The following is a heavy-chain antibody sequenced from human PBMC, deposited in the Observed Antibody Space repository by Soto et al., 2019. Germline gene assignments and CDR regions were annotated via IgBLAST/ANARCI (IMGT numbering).Heavy chain of an antibody. CDR3: ARDGSYGDYDPYFDY. D-gene: IGHD4-17*01. Sequence: GGSLRLSCAASGFTFSSYIMNWVRQAPGKGLEWVSYISSSSSTIYYADSVKGRFTISRDNAKNSLYLQMNSLRDEDTAVYYCARDGSYGDYDPYFDYWGQGTLVTVSS. J-gene: IGHJ4*02. CDR2: ISSSSSTI. V-gene: IGHV3-48*02. CDR1: GFTFSSYI.